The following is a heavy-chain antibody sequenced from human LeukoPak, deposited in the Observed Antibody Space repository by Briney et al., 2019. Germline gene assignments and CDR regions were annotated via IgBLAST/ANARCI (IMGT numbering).Heavy chain of an antibody. CDR2: ISGSGGST. V-gene: IGHV3-23*01. J-gene: IGHJ4*02. CDR1: GFTFSNYA. D-gene: IGHD1-26*01. CDR3: AKDRGGNYLFYLDY. Sequence: GGSLRLSCAASGFTFSNYAMTWVRQAPGKGLEWVSGISGSGGSTYYAGSVKGRFTISRDNSKNTLYLQMNSLRAEDTAVYYCAKDRGGNYLFYLDYWGQGTLVTVSS.